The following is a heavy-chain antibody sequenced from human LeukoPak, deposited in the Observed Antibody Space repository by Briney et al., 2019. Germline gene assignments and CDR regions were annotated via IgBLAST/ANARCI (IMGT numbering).Heavy chain of an antibody. Sequence: GASVEVSCKASGYTFTGYYMHWVRQAPGQGLEWMGWINPNSGGTNYAQKFQGRVTMTRDTSISTAYMELSRLRSDDTAVYYCARDGAAAAGNLYYGMDVWGQGTTVTVSS. D-gene: IGHD6-13*01. CDR2: INPNSGGT. J-gene: IGHJ6*02. V-gene: IGHV1-2*02. CDR3: ARDGAAAAGNLYYGMDV. CDR1: GYTFTGYY.